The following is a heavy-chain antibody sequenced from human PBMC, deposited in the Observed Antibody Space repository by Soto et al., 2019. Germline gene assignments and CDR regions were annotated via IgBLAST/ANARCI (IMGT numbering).Heavy chain of an antibody. CDR1: GGTFSSYA. CDR2: IIPIFSTA. J-gene: IGHJ3*02. CDR3: ARDQVERYYDSSGYPNDAFDI. D-gene: IGHD3-22*01. V-gene: IGHV1-69*13. Sequence: SVKVSCRASGGTFSSYAISRVRLAPGQGREWMGGIIPIFSTANYAQKFQGRVTITADESTSTAYMELSSLRSEDTAVYYCARDQVERYYDSSGYPNDAFDIWGQGTMVTVSS.